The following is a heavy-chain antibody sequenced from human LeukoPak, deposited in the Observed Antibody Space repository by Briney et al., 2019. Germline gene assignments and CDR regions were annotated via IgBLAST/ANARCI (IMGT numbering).Heavy chain of an antibody. CDR2: ISYDGSNK. CDR3: ATQAYYDILTGYLDAFDI. V-gene: IGHV3-30*03. Sequence: GGSLRLSCAASGFTFSSYGMHWVRQAPGKGLEWVAVISYDGSNKYYADSVKGRFTISRDNSKNTLYLQMNSLRAEDTAVYYCATQAYYDILTGYLDAFDIWGQGTMVTVSS. D-gene: IGHD3-9*01. J-gene: IGHJ3*02. CDR1: GFTFSSYG.